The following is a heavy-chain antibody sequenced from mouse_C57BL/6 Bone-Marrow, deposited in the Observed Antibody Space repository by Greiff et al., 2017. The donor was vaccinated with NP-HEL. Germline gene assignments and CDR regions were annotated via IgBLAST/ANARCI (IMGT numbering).Heavy chain of an antibody. CDR2: IHPNSGST. CDR3: ARAGYYPYYFDY. D-gene: IGHD2-3*01. J-gene: IGHJ2*01. CDR1: GYTFTSYW. Sequence: QVQLQQPGAELVKPGASVKLSCKASGYTFTSYWMHWVKQRPGQGLEWIGMIHPNSGSTNYNEKFKSKATLTVDKSSSTAYMQLSSLTSEDSAVYYCARAGYYPYYFDYWGQGTTLTVSS. V-gene: IGHV1-64*01.